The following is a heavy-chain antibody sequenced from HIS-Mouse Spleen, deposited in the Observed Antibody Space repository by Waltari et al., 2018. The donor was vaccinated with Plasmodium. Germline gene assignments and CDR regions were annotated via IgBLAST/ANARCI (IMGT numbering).Heavy chain of an antibody. Sequence: QLQLQESGPGLVKPSETLSLTCTVSCGSISSSSSYWGGFRPPPGTGLEWMGSIYYSGSTYYNPSLKSRVTISVDTSKNQFSLKLSSVTAADTAVYYCASLPRVEEVTTPFYYYYYGMDVWGQGTTVTVSS. V-gene: IGHV4-39*01. CDR3: ASLPRVEEVTTPFYYYYYGMDV. D-gene: IGHD4-4*01. J-gene: IGHJ6*02. CDR2: IYYSGST. CDR1: CGSISSSSSY.